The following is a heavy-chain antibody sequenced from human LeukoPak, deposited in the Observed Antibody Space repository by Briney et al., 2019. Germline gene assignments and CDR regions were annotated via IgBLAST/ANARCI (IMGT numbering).Heavy chain of an antibody. CDR2: ISGSGGST. CDR3: AKTVSGNWGNFDY. Sequence: GGSLRLSCAASGLTFSSYAMSWVRQAPGKGLEWVSAISGSGGSTYYADSVKGRFTISRDNSKNTLYLQMNSLRAEDTAVYYCAKTVSGNWGNFDYWGQGTLVTVSS. D-gene: IGHD7-27*01. J-gene: IGHJ4*02. V-gene: IGHV3-23*01. CDR1: GLTFSSYA.